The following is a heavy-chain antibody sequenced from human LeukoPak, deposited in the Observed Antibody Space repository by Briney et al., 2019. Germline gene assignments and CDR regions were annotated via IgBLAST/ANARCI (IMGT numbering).Heavy chain of an antibody. J-gene: IGHJ5*02. V-gene: IGHV4-31*01. CDR3: ARGGSRLRYYGNWFDP. D-gene: IGHD3-9*01. CDR2: IYYSGST. Sequence: SETLSLTCTVSGGSISSGGYYWSWIRQHPGKGLEWIGYIYYSGSTYYNPSLKSQVTISVDTSKNQFSLKLSSVTAADTAVYYCARGGSRLRYYGNWFDPWGQGTLVTVSS. CDR1: GGSISSGGYY.